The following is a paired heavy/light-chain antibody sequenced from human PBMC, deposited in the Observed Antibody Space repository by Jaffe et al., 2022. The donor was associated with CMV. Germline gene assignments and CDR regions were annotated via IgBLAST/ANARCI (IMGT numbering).Heavy chain of an antibody. CDR3: ASNYYYDSSGYYYPLDY. D-gene: IGHD3-22*01. J-gene: IGHJ4*02. Sequence: QVQLVQSGAEVKKPGSSVKVSCKASGGTFSSYAISWVRQAPGQGLEWMGGIIPIFGTANYAQKFQGRVTITADESTSTAYMELSSLRSEDTAVYYCASNYYYDSSGYYYPLDYWGQGTLVTVSS. V-gene: IGHV1-69*01. CDR2: IIPIFGTA. CDR1: GGTFSSYA.
Light chain of an antibody. J-gene: IGKJ1*01. CDR3: LQHNSYLWT. V-gene: IGKV1-17*03. CDR2: AAS. CDR1: QGISNY. Sequence: DIQMTQSPSAMSASVGDRVTITCRASQGISNYLAWFQQKPGKVPKRLIYAASSLQSGVPSRFSGSGSGTEFTLTISSLQPEDFATYYCLQHNSYLWTFGQGTKVEIK.